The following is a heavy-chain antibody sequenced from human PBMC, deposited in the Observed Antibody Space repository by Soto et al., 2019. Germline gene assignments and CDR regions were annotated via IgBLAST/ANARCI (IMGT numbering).Heavy chain of an antibody. CDR3: ARWSAWNPLYYHGMDI. CDR2: IIPLHNTS. J-gene: IGHJ6*02. Sequence: QVHLLQSGAEVKKPGSSLKVSCKVSGGAFTNYSLNWVRHSPGQGLQWLGGIIPLHNTSNYSEKFVGRLSFTADISSSTDYMHLGGRASGDTATYYWARWSAWNPLYYHGMDIWGQGTTVTVSS. CDR1: GGAFTNYS. D-gene: IGHD1-1*01. V-gene: IGHV1-69*06.